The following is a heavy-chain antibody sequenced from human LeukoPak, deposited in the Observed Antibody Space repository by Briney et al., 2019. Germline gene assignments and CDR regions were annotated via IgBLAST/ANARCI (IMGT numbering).Heavy chain of an antibody. J-gene: IGHJ4*02. D-gene: IGHD4-23*01. CDR3: ARGESFYGGNPLDY. V-gene: IGHV4-39*07. CDR2: IYYSGST. Sequence: SETLSLTCTVSGASISSSSYYWGWVRQPPGKGLEWTGNIYYSGSTYYNPSLKSRVTISVDTSKNQFFLQLSSVTAADTAVYYCARGESFYGGNPLDYWGQGTLVTVSS. CDR1: GASISSSSYY.